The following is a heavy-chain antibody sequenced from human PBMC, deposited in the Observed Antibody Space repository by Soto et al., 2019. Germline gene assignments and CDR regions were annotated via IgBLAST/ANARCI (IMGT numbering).Heavy chain of an antibody. CDR1: GFTFSSHG. CDR3: VRDGWYSIQAPY. V-gene: IGHV3-33*01. J-gene: IGHJ4*02. Sequence: QVQLVESGGGGVQPGRSLRLSCAASGFTFSSHGMHWVRQAPGKGLEWVAVIWYDGSNKYYADSVKGRFTISRDDSKNMVYLQMNSLRAEDTAVYYCVRDGWYSIQAPYWGQGTLVTVSS. D-gene: IGHD6-19*01. CDR2: IWYDGSNK.